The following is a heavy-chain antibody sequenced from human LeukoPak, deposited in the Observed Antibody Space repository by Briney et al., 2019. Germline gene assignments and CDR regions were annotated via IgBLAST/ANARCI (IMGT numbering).Heavy chain of an antibody. CDR3: ARDQGKADYYDSSGYYGPHFDY. CDR1: GYTFTGYY. CDR2: INPNSGGT. V-gene: IGHV1-2*02. Sequence: ASVKVSCKASGYTFTGYYMHWVRQAPGQGLEWMGWINPNSGGTNYAQKFQGRVTMTRDTSISTAYMELSRLRSDDTAVYYCARDQGKADYYDSSGYYGPHFDYWGQGTLVTVSS. D-gene: IGHD3-22*01. J-gene: IGHJ4*02.